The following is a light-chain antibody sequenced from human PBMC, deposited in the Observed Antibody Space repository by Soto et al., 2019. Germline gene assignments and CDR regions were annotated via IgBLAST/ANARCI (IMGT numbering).Light chain of an antibody. CDR1: SSNIGAGYV. J-gene: IGLJ3*02. CDR2: GNS. V-gene: IGLV1-40*01. CDR3: QSYDSSLSGYG. Sequence: QSVLTQPPSVSGAPGQRVTISCTGSSSNIGAGYVVHWYQQLPGTAPKLLIYGNSNRPSGVPDRFSGSKSGTSASLAITGLQAEDEADYYCQSYDSSLSGYGFGGGTKLTVL.